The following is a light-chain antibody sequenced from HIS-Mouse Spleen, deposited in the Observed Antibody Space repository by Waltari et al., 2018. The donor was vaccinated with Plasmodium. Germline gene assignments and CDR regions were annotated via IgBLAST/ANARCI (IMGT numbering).Light chain of an antibody. V-gene: IGKV3-20*01. CDR1: QSVSSSY. J-gene: IGKJ2*01. Sequence: EIVLTQSPGTLSLSPGERATLSCRASQSVSSSYLAWYQQKPGQAPRLLIYGASSRATGIPDSFSGSGCGTDFTLTISRLEPEDFAVYYCQQYGSSPYTFGQGTKLEIK. CDR3: QQYGSSPYT. CDR2: GAS.